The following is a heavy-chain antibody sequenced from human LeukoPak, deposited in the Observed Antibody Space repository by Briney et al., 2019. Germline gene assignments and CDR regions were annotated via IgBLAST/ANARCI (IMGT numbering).Heavy chain of an antibody. CDR3: ASPVAGTRYVFDI. Sequence: SKTLSLTCTVSGDSISSRFWSWIRQPPGKGLEWIGYIHYSGTTNYNPSLKSRVTISVDTSKNQFSLKLSSVTAADTAVYYCASPVAGTRYVFDIWGQGTMVTVSS. CDR2: IHYSGTT. D-gene: IGHD6-19*01. CDR1: GDSISSRF. J-gene: IGHJ3*02. V-gene: IGHV4-59*11.